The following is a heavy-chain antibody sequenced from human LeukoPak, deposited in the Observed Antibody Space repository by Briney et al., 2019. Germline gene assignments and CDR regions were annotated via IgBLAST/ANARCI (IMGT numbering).Heavy chain of an antibody. CDR3: ARDRGGDWFDP. D-gene: IGHD3-10*01. CDR1: GFTFSSYA. CDR2: ISYDGSNK. J-gene: IGHJ5*02. V-gene: IGHV3-30-3*01. Sequence: GGSPRLSCAASGFTFSSYAMHWVRQAPGKGLEWVAVISYDGSNKYYADSVKGRFTISRDNSKNTLYLQMNSLRAEDTAVYYCARDRGGDWFDPWGQGTLVTVSS.